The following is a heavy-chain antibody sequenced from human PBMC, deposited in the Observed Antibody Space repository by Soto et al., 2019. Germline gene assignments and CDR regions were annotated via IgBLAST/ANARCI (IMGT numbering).Heavy chain of an antibody. V-gene: IGHV1-69*13. CDR2: IIPVFGTP. J-gene: IGHJ4*02. Sequence: ASVKVSCKSSGYIFKNYAVTWLRQAPGQGLEWMGGIIPVFGTPDYSQKFRGRVTITADESTSTVYMELRSLTSEDTAVYYCARHLYDYVWGSYRHWGQGTLVTVSS. CDR1: GYIFKNYA. D-gene: IGHD3-16*02. CDR3: ARHLYDYVWGSYRH.